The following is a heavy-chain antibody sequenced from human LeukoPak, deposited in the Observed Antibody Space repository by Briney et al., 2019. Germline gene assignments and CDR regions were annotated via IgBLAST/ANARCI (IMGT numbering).Heavy chain of an antibody. CDR2: INPNSGGT. J-gene: IGHJ6*03. Sequence: ASVKVSCKASGNTFTGYYMHWVRQAPGQGLEWMGWINPNSGGTNYAQKFQGRVTMTRDTSISTAYMELSRLRSDDTAVYYCARDSSIYYYYYYYMDVWGKGTTVTVSS. V-gene: IGHV1-2*02. CDR3: ARDSSIYYYYYYYMDV. CDR1: GNTFTGYY. D-gene: IGHD6-19*01.